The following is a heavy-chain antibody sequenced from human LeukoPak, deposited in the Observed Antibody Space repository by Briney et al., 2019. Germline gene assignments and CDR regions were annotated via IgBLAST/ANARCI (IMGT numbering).Heavy chain of an antibody. Sequence: GGSMRLSSAVSGFTFSRYGMHWIRHAPGKGMEWVAFIWYDGKNDQEYAESVKGRFTISRDNSKNTLYLQMNSLRTEDTAMYYCAKDRCSSSTCREAFEIWGQGTLVTVSS. CDR1: GFTFSRYG. CDR2: IWYDGKNDQ. D-gene: IGHD2-2*01. J-gene: IGHJ3*02. CDR3: AKDRCSSSTCREAFEI. V-gene: IGHV3-30*02.